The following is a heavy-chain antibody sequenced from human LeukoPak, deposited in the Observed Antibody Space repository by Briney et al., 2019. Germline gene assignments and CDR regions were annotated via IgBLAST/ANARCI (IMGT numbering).Heavy chain of an antibody. J-gene: IGHJ4*02. V-gene: IGHV3-33*06. CDR3: AKDWTLMVSTDY. Sequence: GGSLRLSCAASGFTFSSYGMHWVRQAPGKGLEWVAVIWYDGSNKYYADSVKGRFTISRDNSKNTLYLQMNSLRAEDTAVYYCAKDWTLMVSTDYWGQGTLVTVSS. CDR2: IWYDGSNK. D-gene: IGHD2-8*01. CDR1: GFTFSSYG.